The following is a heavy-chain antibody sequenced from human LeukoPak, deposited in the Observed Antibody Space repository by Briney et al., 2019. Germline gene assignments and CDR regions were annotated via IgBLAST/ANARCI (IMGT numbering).Heavy chain of an antibody. CDR2: IIPIFGTA. CDR1: GGTFSSYA. J-gene: IGHJ4*02. CDR3: ARTPSYGGNWYYFDY. V-gene: IGHV1-69*13. Sequence: SVKVSCKASGGTFSSYAISWVRQAPGQGLEWMGGIIPIFGTANYAQKFQGRVTITADESTSTAYMELSSLRSEDTAVYYCARTPSYGGNWYYFDYWGQGTLVTVSS. D-gene: IGHD4-23*01.